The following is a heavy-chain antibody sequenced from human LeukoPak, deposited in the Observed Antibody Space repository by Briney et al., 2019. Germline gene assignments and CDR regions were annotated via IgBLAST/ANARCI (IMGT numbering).Heavy chain of an antibody. Sequence: SETLSLTCTVSGGSISSGGYYWSWIRQPPGKGLEWIGYIYHSGSTYYNPSLKSRVTISVDRSKNQFSLKLSSVTAADTAVYYCANKYGNDAFDIWGQGTMVTVSS. CDR1: GGSISSGGYY. CDR3: ANKYGNDAFDI. V-gene: IGHV4-30-2*01. CDR2: IYHSGST. J-gene: IGHJ3*02. D-gene: IGHD1/OR15-1a*01.